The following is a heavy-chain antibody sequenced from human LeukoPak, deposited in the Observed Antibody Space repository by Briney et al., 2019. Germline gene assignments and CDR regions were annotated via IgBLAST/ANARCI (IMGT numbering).Heavy chain of an antibody. CDR1: GFTLSSYA. CDR2: ISGSGGST. D-gene: IGHD3-10*01. J-gene: IGHJ4*01. CDR3: ARLSAMLRGPEPIYYFDY. V-gene: IGHV3-23*01. Sequence: GGSLRLSCAASGFTLSSYAMSWVRQAPEKGLEWVSTISGSGGSTYYTDSVRGRFTISRDNAKNSLYLQMNSLRAEDTAVYYCARLSAMLRGPEPIYYFDYWGQGTLVTVSS.